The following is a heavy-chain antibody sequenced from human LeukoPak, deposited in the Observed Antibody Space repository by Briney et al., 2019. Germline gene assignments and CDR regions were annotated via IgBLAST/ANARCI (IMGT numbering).Heavy chain of an antibody. D-gene: IGHD3-16*02. V-gene: IGHV3-23*01. J-gene: IGHJ4*02. Sequence: GGSLRLSCAASGFTFSSYGMSWVRQAPGKGLEWVSAISGSGGSTYYADSVKGRFTISRDNSKNTLYLQMNSLRAEDTAVYYCAKDPPRRRVWGGYRDHIPLYVFDYWGQGTLVTVSS. CDR1: GFTFSSYG. CDR2: ISGSGGST. CDR3: AKDPPRRRVWGGYRDHIPLYVFDY.